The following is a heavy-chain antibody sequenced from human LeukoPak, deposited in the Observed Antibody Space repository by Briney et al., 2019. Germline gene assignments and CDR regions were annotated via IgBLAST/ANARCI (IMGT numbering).Heavy chain of an antibody. CDR2: ISSSGSTI. J-gene: IGHJ4*02. Sequence: GGSLRLSCAASGFTFSSYEMNWVRQAPGKGLEWVSYISSSGSTIYYADSVKGRFTISRDNAKNSLYLQMNSLRAEDTAVYYCAKVPILGYCSGGSCRNFDYWGQGTLVTVSS. V-gene: IGHV3-48*03. CDR3: AKVPILGYCSGGSCRNFDY. CDR1: GFTFSSYE. D-gene: IGHD2-15*01.